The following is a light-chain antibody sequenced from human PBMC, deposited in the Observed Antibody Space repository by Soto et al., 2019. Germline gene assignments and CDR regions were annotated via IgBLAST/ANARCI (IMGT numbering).Light chain of an antibody. J-gene: IGKJ1*01. CDR1: QSVSSN. CDR3: QQYNNWPPWT. Sequence: EIVMTQSPATPSVSPGERATLSCRASQSVSSNLAWYQQKPGQAPRLLIYGASTRATGIPARFSGSGSGTEFTLTISSLQSEHLAVYYCQQYNNWPPWTFGQGTKVEIK. V-gene: IGKV3D-15*01. CDR2: GAS.